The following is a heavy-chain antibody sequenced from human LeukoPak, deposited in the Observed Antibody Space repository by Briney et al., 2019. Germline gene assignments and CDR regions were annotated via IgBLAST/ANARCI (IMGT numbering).Heavy chain of an antibody. J-gene: IGHJ4*02. D-gene: IGHD1-26*01. CDR1: GFTFEKYA. Sequence: GGSLRLSCVASGFTFEKYAMNWVRRAPGKGLEWLATIYGSGVSISYADSVKGRFTISRDNSNNTLYLQMNSLRAEDTAMYFCAKDLGWELPAEAYWGQGVLVTVSS. CDR2: IYGSGVSI. V-gene: IGHV3-23*01. CDR3: AKDLGWELPAEAY.